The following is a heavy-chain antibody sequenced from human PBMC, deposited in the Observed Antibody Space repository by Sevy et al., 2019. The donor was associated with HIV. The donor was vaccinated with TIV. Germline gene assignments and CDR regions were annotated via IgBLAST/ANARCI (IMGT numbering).Heavy chain of an antibody. V-gene: IGHV3-30-3*01. CDR3: ARGGSGSFDPFYYYYDMDV. CDR2: ISYDGHMK. Sequence: GGSLRLSCTASGFTFSTHAAHRVRQAPCKGLEWVAVISYDGHMKYYADSVKGRFTISRDNSKSALYMDMNSLRPDDTARYYCARGGSGSFDPFYYYYDMDVWGQGTTVTVSS. D-gene: IGHD3-10*01. CDR1: GFTFSTHA. J-gene: IGHJ6*02.